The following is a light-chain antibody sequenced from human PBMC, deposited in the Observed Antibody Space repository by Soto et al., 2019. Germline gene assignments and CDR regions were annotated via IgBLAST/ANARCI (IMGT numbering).Light chain of an antibody. CDR3: VLYMGDGTMI. CDR1: SGSVSTNYY. V-gene: IGLV8-61*01. CDR2: RTN. J-gene: IGLJ2*01. Sequence: QAAATQDPSFSVSPGGTVTLTCGLTSGSVSTNYYASSYQQTPGQAPRSLIYRTNTRSSGVPDRFSGSILGNKAALTIKGAHADDDCDYYCVLYMGDGTMIFGGGTKLTVL.